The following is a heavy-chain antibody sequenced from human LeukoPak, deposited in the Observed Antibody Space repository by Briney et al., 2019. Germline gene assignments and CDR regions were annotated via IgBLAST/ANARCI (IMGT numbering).Heavy chain of an antibody. CDR1: GYTFTSYY. Sequence: ASVKVSCKASGYTFTSYYMHWVRHAPGQGLEWMGIINPSGGSTSYAQKFQGRVTMTRDMSTSTVYMELSSLRSEDTAVYYCARTIAAAGSWFDPWGQGTLVTVSS. CDR2: INPSGGST. V-gene: IGHV1-46*01. CDR3: ARTIAAAGSWFDP. J-gene: IGHJ5*02. D-gene: IGHD6-13*01.